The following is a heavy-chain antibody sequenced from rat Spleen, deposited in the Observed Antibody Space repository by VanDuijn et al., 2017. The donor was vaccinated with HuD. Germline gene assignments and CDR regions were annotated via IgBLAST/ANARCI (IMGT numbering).Heavy chain of an antibody. CDR1: GFTFSDYY. CDR2: ISYEGSST. D-gene: IGHD1-1*01. Sequence: EVQLVESGGGLVQPGRSMKLSCAASGFTFSDYYMAWVRQAPKKGLEWVASISYEGSSTYYGDSVKGRFTIYRDNAKSTLYLQMDSLRSEDTATYYCARRYYSGFDYWGQGVMVTVSS. J-gene: IGHJ2*01. V-gene: IGHV5-22*01. CDR3: ARRYYSGFDY.